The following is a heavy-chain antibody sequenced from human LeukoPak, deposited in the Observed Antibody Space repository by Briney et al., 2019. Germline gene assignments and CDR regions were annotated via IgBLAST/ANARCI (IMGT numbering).Heavy chain of an antibody. Sequence: GGSLRLSCAASGFTFSSYGMHWVRQAPGKGLEWVAFIRYDGSNKYYADSVKGRFTISRDNSKNTLYLQMNSLRAEDTAVYYCAKDSSGYSYGPPFDYWGQGTLVTVSS. J-gene: IGHJ4*02. CDR1: GFTFSSYG. CDR3: AKDSSGYSYGPPFDY. V-gene: IGHV3-30*02. CDR2: IRYDGSNK. D-gene: IGHD5-18*01.